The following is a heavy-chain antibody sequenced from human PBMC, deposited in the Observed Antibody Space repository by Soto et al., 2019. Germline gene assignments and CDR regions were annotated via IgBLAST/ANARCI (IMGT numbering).Heavy chain of an antibody. V-gene: IGHV3-30-3*01. CDR1: GFTFSSYA. CDR3: ARGHIVVVVAATTGPFDY. CDR2: ISYDGSNK. D-gene: IGHD2-15*01. Sequence: QVQLVESGGGVVQPGRSLRLSCAASGFTFSSYAMHWVRQAPGKGLEWVAVISYDGSNKYYADSVKGRFTISRDNSKNTLYLQMNSLRAEDTAVYYCARGHIVVVVAATTGPFDYWGQGTLVTVSS. J-gene: IGHJ4*02.